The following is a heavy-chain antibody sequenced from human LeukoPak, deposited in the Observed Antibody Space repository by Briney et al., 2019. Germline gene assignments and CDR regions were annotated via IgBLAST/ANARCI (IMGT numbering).Heavy chain of an antibody. CDR3: GRGAPSTAAPGDIRF. V-gene: IGHV1-69*13. CDR1: GVTFNSYA. D-gene: IGHD6-6*01. CDR2: LIPIFGKT. J-gene: IGHJ4*02. Sequence: SVKVSCKASGVTFNSYAISWVRQAPGQGLEWMGGLIPIFGKTNYAQRFQGRVTFTADESTSTTYMELSSLRSEDTAVYYCGRGAPSTAAPGDIRFWGQGTLVTVSS.